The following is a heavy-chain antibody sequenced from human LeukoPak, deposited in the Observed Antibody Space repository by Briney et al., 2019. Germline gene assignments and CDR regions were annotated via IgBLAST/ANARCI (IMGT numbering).Heavy chain of an antibody. Sequence: SETLSLTCSVSVGLINHKYWSWIRQSPGMELEWLAYIYYSGSTKYNPSLKSRVTLSADQSKNQFSLNMNSLTAADKAVYYCARRRDWGPTLSYWYFDLWGRGTLVTVSS. V-gene: IGHV4-59*01. CDR3: ARRRDWGPTLSYWYFDL. D-gene: IGHD3/OR15-3a*01. CDR2: IYYSGST. J-gene: IGHJ2*01. CDR1: VGLINHKY.